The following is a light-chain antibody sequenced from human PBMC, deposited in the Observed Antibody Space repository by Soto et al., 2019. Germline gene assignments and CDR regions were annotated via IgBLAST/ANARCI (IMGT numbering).Light chain of an antibody. CDR2: GAS. CDR1: QSVSSSY. Sequence: EIVLTQSPGTLSLSPGERATLSCRASQSVSSSYLAWYQQKPSQAPRLLIYGASSRDTGIPDRFSGSGSGTDFTLTISRLEPEDFAVYYCQQYGSSPWTFGQGTKVEIK. V-gene: IGKV3-20*01. J-gene: IGKJ1*01. CDR3: QQYGSSPWT.